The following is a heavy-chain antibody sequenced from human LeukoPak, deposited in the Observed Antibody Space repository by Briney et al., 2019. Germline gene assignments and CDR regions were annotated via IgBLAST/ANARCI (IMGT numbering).Heavy chain of an antibody. CDR2: MSPKSGGT. CDR3: ASPAGPLDAFDI. V-gene: IGHV1-2*02. J-gene: IGHJ3*02. D-gene: IGHD3-10*01. Sequence: ASMKVSCKASGYTFTGYYMHWVRQAPGQGLEWMGWMSPKSGGTNYAQKFQGRVTMTRDTSISTAYMELSRVRSDDTAVYYCASPAGPLDAFDIWGQGTMVTVSS. CDR1: GYTFTGYY.